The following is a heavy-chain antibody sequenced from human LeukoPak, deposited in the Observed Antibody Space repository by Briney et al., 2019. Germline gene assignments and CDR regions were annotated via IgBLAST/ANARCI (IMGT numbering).Heavy chain of an antibody. V-gene: IGHV4-61*02. CDR2: IYTSGST. Sequence: SETLSLTCTVSSGSMSSSSYYWSWIRQPAGKGLEWIGRIYTSGSTNYNPSLKSRVTISGDTSKNQFSLRLSSVTAADTAVYYCARASYSYDINGWVPFDYWGQGTLVTVSS. D-gene: IGHD3-22*01. CDR1: SGSMSSSSYY. J-gene: IGHJ4*02. CDR3: ARASYSYDINGWVPFDY.